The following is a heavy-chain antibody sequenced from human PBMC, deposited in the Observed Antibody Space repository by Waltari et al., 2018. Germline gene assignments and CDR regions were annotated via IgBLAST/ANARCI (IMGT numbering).Heavy chain of an antibody. CDR3: AREMVVVIATLYYFDY. J-gene: IGHJ4*02. CDR1: GFTFSSYW. D-gene: IGHD2-21*01. CDR2: IKQDGSEK. V-gene: IGHV3-7*01. Sequence: LRLSCAASGFTFSSYWMSWVRQAPGKGLEWVANIKQDGSEKYYVDSVKGRFTISRDNAKNSLYLQMNSLRAEDTAVYYCAREMVVVIATLYYFDYWGQGTLVTVSS.